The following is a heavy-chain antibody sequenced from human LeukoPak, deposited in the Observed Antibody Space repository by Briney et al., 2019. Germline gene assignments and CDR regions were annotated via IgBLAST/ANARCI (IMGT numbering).Heavy chain of an antibody. Sequence: GASVKVSCKASGYTFTSCGISWVRQAPGQGLEWMGWISAYNGNTNYAQKLQGRVTMTTDTSTSTAYMELRSLRSDDTAVYYCARAKGYSYGYDDGGDYWGQGTLVTVSS. V-gene: IGHV1-18*01. CDR3: ARAKGYSYGYDDGGDY. J-gene: IGHJ4*02. CDR2: ISAYNGNT. D-gene: IGHD5-18*01. CDR1: GYTFTSCG.